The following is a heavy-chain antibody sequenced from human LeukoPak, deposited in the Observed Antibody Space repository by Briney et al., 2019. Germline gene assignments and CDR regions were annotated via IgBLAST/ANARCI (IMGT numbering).Heavy chain of an antibody. CDR3: ARVGRSQMTTVVTRYWYFDL. D-gene: IGHD4-23*01. Sequence: GRSLRLSCAAAGFTFSSYAMQGVRKAPEKVLEWVAVISYDGSNKYYADSVKGRFTISRDNSKNTLYLQMNSMRAEDTAVYYCARVGRSQMTTVVTRYWYFDLWGRGTLVTVSS. J-gene: IGHJ2*01. CDR1: GFTFSSYA. CDR2: ISYDGSNK. V-gene: IGHV3-30-3*01.